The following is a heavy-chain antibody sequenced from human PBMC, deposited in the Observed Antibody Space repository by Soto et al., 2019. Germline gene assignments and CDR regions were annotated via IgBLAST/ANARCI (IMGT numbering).Heavy chain of an antibody. CDR1: GGSISGGGDY. J-gene: IGHJ5*02. V-gene: IGHV4-31*03. CDR3: GRVRAMFRGVRAGSDP. CDR2: IYYSGST. D-gene: IGHD3-10*01. Sequence: SETLSLTCTVSGGSISGGGDYWSWIRQHPGKGLEWIGYIYYSGSTYYNPSLKSRVTISVDTSKNQFSLKLSSVTAADTAVYYCGRVRAMFRGVRAGSDPWGQGTLVPVSS.